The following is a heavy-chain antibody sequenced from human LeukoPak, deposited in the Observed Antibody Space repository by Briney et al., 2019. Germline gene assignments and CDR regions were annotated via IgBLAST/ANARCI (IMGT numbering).Heavy chain of an antibody. Sequence: ASVKVSCKASGYSFRNYGISWVRQAPGQGLEYMGWISVYNGNTNYAQRLQGRVTMTADTSTSTVYMELRSLRSDDTALYYCARGSSGWSFDYWGQGTLVTVSS. J-gene: IGHJ4*02. CDR3: ARGSSGWSFDY. V-gene: IGHV1-18*01. CDR2: ISVYNGNT. CDR1: GYSFRNYG. D-gene: IGHD6-13*01.